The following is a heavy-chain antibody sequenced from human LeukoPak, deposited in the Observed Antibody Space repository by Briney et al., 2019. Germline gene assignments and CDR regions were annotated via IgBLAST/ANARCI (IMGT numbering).Heavy chain of an antibody. D-gene: IGHD3-22*01. V-gene: IGHV4-34*01. CDR1: GGSFSGYY. J-gene: IGHJ6*03. CDR2: INHSGST. Sequence: SETLSLTCAVYGGSFSGYYWSWIRQPPGKGLEWIGEINHSGSTNYNPSLKSRVTISVDTSKNQFSLKLSSVTAADTAVYYCARVRKGVVVNVFYYYYYMDVWGKGTTVTVSS. CDR3: ARVRKGVVVNVFYYYYYMDV.